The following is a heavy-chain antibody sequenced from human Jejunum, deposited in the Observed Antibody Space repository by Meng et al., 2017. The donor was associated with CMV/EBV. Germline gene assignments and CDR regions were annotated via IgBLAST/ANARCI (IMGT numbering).Heavy chain of an antibody. D-gene: IGHD3-10*01. J-gene: IGHJ4*02. CDR2: IQYDGSDK. CDR1: GITLSSYG. V-gene: IGHV3-30*02. CDR3: VKEVREWTESGVFDY. Sequence: QGQMVVHGGGVVQTGGSLRLSCEASGITLSSYGVNWVRQFQGKGLEWVTFIQYDGSDKYYADSVKGRFTISRDNSKNTVYLQMNSLRAEDTAVYYCVKEVREWTESGVFDYWGPGTLVTVSS.